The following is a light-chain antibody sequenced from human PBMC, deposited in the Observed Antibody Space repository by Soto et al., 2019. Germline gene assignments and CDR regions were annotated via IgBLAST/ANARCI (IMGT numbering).Light chain of an antibody. Sequence: DMEMTQSPSSLSASVGDRVTITCRASQSISNYLNWYQHKPGKVPKLLIYAASSLQSGVPTRFSGRGSGTDFTLTINSLQPEDFATYYCQQSYGTPLTFGGGTKMEIK. J-gene: IGKJ4*01. CDR3: QQSYGTPLT. V-gene: IGKV1-39*01. CDR1: QSISNY. CDR2: AAS.